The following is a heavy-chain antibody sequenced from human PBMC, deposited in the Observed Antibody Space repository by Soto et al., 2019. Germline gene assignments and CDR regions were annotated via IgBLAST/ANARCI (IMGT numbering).Heavy chain of an antibody. CDR2: IDWDDDK. CDR3: ASSGARGYDFWSGYFYFDY. D-gene: IGHD3-3*01. Sequence: SGPTLVNPTQTLTLTCTFSGFSLSTSGMCVSWIRQPPGKALEWLARIDWDDDKYYSTSLKTRLTISKDTSKNQVVLTMTNMDPVDTATYYCASSGARGYDFWSGYFYFDYWGQGTLVTVSS. V-gene: IGHV2-70*11. J-gene: IGHJ4*02. CDR1: GFSLSTSGMC.